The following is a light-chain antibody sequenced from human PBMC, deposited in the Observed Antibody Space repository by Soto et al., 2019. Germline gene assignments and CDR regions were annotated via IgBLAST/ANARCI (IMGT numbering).Light chain of an antibody. CDR3: QQYDSLPLT. CDR2: DAS. J-gene: IGKJ4*01. V-gene: IGKV1-33*01. Sequence: DIQMTQSPSSLSASVGDRVTITCQASQDIYNYLSWYQQRPEKAPKLLIYDASKLETGVPPRFSGSGSGTDFTFTIDSLQPEDIATYYCQQYDSLPLTFGGGTKVEIK. CDR1: QDIYNY.